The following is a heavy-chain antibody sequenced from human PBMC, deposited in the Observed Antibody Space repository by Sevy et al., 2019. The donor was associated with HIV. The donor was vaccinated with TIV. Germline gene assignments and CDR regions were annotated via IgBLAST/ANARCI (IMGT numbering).Heavy chain of an antibody. CDR3: ARVRVAAADYYFYY. J-gene: IGHJ4*02. D-gene: IGHD6-25*01. CDR1: GFTFSDYY. CDR2: IRSGGRTI. Sequence: GGSLRLSCAASGFTFSDYYMSWIRQAPGKGLEWVSYIRSGGRTIYYADSVKGRFTISRDNAKNSLYLQMNSLSAEDTAVYYCARVRVAAADYYFYYWGQGTLVTVSS. V-gene: IGHV3-11*01.